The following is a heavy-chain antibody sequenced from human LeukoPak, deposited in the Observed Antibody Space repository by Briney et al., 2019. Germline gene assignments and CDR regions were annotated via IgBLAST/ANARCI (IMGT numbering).Heavy chain of an antibody. CDR2: ISSSSGLI. V-gene: IGHV3-48*02. CDR3: ARLGGSSSISDY. J-gene: IGHJ4*02. D-gene: IGHD2-15*01. Sequence: GGSLRLSCAASGFTFSIYSMNWVRQAPGKGLEWVSYISSSSGLISYADSVKGRFTISRDNAKNSLYLQMDSLRDEDTAVYYCARLGGSSSISDYWGQGTLVTVSS. CDR1: GFTFSIYS.